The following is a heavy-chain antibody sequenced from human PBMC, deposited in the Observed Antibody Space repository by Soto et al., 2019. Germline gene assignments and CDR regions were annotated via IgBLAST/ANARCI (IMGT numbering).Heavy chain of an antibody. J-gene: IGHJ4*02. Sequence: GGSLRLSCAASGFTFSSYWMSWVRQAPGKGLEWVANIKQDGSEKYYVDSVKGRFTISRDNAKNSLYLQMNSLRAEDTAVYYCARDLIVVVPAAIKGREYYFGYWGQGTLVTVSS. CDR2: IKQDGSEK. CDR3: ARDLIVVVPAAIKGREYYFGY. D-gene: IGHD2-2*02. V-gene: IGHV3-7*03. CDR1: GFTFSSYW.